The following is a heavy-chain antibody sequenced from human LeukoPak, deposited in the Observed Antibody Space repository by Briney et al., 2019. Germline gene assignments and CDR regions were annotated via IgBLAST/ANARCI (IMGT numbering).Heavy chain of an antibody. CDR2: INSDGSST. V-gene: IGHV3-74*01. CDR3: ARVSSGSYFGYYYYYMDV. D-gene: IGHD1-26*01. J-gene: IGHJ6*03. Sequence: GESLRLSCAASGFTFSNYWMHWVRQAPGKGLVWVSRINSDGSSTSYADSVKGRFTISRDNAKNTMYLQMNSLRAEETAVYYCARVSSGSYFGYYYYYMDVWGKGTTVTVSS. CDR1: GFTFSNYW.